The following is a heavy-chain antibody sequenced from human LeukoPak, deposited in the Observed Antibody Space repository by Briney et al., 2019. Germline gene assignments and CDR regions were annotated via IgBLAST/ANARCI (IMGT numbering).Heavy chain of an antibody. V-gene: IGHV4-4*02. Sequence: PSETLSLTCAVSGFSISGSYLWSWVRPSAGEVLEWIGKIYHRGSTNYNPSLKSRVIMSVDKSKSQFSLKLSSVTAADTAMYYCAIDRRASGSYYADWGQGTLVTVSS. CDR3: AIDRRASGSYYAD. CDR1: GFSISGSYL. D-gene: IGHD1-26*01. CDR2: IYHRGST. J-gene: IGHJ4*02.